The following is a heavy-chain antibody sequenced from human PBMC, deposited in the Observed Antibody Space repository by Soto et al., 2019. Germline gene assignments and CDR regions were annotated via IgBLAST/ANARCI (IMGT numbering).Heavy chain of an antibody. J-gene: IGHJ6*01. CDR3: ARGEGIAVAGTYYYHGMDV. V-gene: IGHV3-30-3*01. CDR1: GFSFCSYA. Sequence: AGCMEGSCASSGFSFCSYAMRWVRNAPGKGLDWVAVISYDGSNKYYADSVKGRFTISRDNSKNTLYLQMNSLRAEDTAVYYCARGEGIAVAGTYYYHGMDVWGQATTVSGSS. D-gene: IGHD6-19*01. CDR2: ISYDGSNK.